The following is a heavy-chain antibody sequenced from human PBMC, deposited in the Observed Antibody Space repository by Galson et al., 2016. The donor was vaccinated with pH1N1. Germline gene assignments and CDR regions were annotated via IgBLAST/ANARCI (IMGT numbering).Heavy chain of an antibody. D-gene: IGHD3-22*01. CDR1: GDSVSSNSAA. J-gene: IGHJ6*02. CDR2: TYYRSKWYN. V-gene: IGHV6-1*01. Sequence: CAIPGDSVSSNSAAWNWIRQSPSRGLEWLGRTYYRSKWYNDYAVTVKRRITINPDTSKNQFSLQLNSVTPEDTAVYYCARGGFYYDSSGPSYGMDVWGQGTTVTVSS. CDR3: ARGGFYYDSSGPSYGMDV.